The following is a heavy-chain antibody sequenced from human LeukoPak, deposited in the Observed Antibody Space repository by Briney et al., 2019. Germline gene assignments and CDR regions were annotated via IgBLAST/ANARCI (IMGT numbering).Heavy chain of an antibody. CDR3: ARDLFYDFWRGPSIFDY. D-gene: IGHD3-3*01. CDR2: IIPIFGIA. CDR1: GGTFSSYA. J-gene: IGHJ4*02. V-gene: IGHV1-69*04. Sequence: SVKVSCKASGGTFSSYAISWVRQAPGQGLEWMGRIIPIFGIANYAQKFQGRVTITADKSTSTAYMELSSLRSEDTAVYYCARDLFYDFWRGPSIFDYWGQGTLVTVSS.